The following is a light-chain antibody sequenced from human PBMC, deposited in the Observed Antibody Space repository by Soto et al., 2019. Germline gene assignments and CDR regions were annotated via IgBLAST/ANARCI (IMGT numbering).Light chain of an antibody. J-gene: IGKJ5*01. V-gene: IGKV2-30*02. Sequence: DVVMTQSPLSLPATLGQPASISCRSNQSLVHSDGIAYFSWFQQRPGRSPRRLIYKVSNRDSGVPARFSGSGSGTDFALTISRVEAEDVGVYYCMQGTHWPITFGQGTRLEIK. CDR3: MQGTHWPIT. CDR2: KVS. CDR1: QSLVHSDGIAY.